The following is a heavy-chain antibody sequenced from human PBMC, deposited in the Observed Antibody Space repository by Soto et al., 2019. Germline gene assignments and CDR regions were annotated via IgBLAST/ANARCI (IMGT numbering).Heavy chain of an antibody. D-gene: IGHD6-13*01. Sequence: PSETLSLTCAVYGGSFSGYYWSWIRQPPGKGLEWIGEINHSGSTNYNPSLKSRVTISVDTSKNQFSLKLSSVTAADTAVYYCARASYSSSWPLNYYYYCGMDVWGQGTTVTVPS. CDR3: ARASYSSSWPLNYYYYCGMDV. CDR1: GGSFSGYY. J-gene: IGHJ6*02. V-gene: IGHV4-34*01. CDR2: INHSGST.